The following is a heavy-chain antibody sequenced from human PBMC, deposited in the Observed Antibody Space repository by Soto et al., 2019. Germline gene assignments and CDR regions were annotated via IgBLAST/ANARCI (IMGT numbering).Heavy chain of an antibody. CDR3: AREGLVTVTYYFDY. CDR2: INHSGST. Sequence: SSETLSLTCAVYGGSFSGYYWSWIRQPPGKGLEWIGEINHSGSTNYNPSLKSRVTISVDTSKNQFSLKLSSVTAADTAVYYCAREGLVTVTYYFDYWGQGTLVTVSS. D-gene: IGHD4-17*01. V-gene: IGHV4-34*01. CDR1: GGSFSGYY. J-gene: IGHJ4*02.